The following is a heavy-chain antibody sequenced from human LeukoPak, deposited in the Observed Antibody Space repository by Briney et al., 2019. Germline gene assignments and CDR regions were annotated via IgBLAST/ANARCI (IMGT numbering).Heavy chain of an antibody. D-gene: IGHD3-22*01. CDR3: ARGTSYDSSGYYDPFDY. CDR2: IYTSGST. J-gene: IGHJ4*02. V-gene: IGHV4-4*07. CDR1: GGSISSYY. Sequence: SETLSLTCTDSGGSISSYYWSWIRQPAGKGLGWLGRIYTSGSTNYNPSLKSRVTMSVDTFKNHFSLKLSSVTAADTAVYYCARGTSYDSSGYYDPFDYWGQGTLVTVSS.